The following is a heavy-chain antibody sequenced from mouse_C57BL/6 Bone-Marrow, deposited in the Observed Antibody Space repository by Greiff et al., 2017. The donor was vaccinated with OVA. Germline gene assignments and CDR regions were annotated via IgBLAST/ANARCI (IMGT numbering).Heavy chain of an antibody. CDR1: GFTFSSYG. J-gene: IGHJ2*01. CDR3: ARHQTGTFDY. V-gene: IGHV5-6*01. D-gene: IGHD4-1*01. CDR2: ISSGGSYT. Sequence: EVHLVESGGDLVKPGGSLKLSCAASGFTFSSYGMSWVRQTPDKRLEWVATISSGGSYTYYPDSVKGRFTISRDNAKNTLYLQMSSLKSEDTAMYYSARHQTGTFDYWGQGTTLTVSS.